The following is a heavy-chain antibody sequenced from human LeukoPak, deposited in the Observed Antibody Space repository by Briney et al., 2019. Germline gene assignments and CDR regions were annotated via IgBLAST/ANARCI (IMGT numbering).Heavy chain of an antibody. Sequence: ASVKVSFKASGYAFPGHHIHWVRQAPGQGLQWMGTINPGGGATSYAQKFQGRVTMTRETSTSTVHMDLSSLRSDDTADYYCARLRGYSFDVWGQGTLVTVSS. D-gene: IGHD2-15*01. CDR3: ARLRGYSFDV. CDR2: INPGGGAT. J-gene: IGHJ3*01. V-gene: IGHV1-46*01. CDR1: GYAFPGHH.